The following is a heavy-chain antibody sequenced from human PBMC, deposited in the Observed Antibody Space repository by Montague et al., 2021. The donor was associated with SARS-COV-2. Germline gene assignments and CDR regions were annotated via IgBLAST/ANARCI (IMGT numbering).Heavy chain of an antibody. Sequence: SETLSLTCALYGGSFSGYYWSWIRQPPGKGLEWIGEINQSGSTNYNPSLKSRVTLSVDTSKKQFSLKLSSLTAADTAVYYCARVAGGYYHDSSAYFDYWGQGSLVTVSS. J-gene: IGHJ4*02. CDR1: GGSFSGYY. V-gene: IGHV4-34*01. CDR2: INQSGST. D-gene: IGHD3-22*01. CDR3: ARVAGGYYHDSSAYFDY.